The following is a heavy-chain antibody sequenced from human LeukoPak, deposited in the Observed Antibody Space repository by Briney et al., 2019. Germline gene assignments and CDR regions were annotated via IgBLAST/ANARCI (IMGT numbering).Heavy chain of an antibody. D-gene: IGHD2-8*01. CDR2: IYHSGST. CDR3: ARARSRLYHFDY. CDR1: GGSFSGYY. J-gene: IGHJ4*02. Sequence: PSETLSLTCAVYGGSFSGYYWSWIRQPPGKGLEWIGSIYHSGSTYYNPSLKSRVTMSVDTSKNQFSLKLTSVTAADTAVYYCARARSRLYHFDYWGQGTLVTVSS. V-gene: IGHV4-34*01.